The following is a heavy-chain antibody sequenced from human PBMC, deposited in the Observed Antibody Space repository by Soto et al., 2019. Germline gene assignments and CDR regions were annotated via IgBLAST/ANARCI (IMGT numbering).Heavy chain of an antibody. D-gene: IGHD7-27*01. CDR3: TTDYLGRPLYYSYGMDV. CDR2: IKSKTDGGTT. V-gene: IGHV3-15*01. CDR1: GFTFSNAW. Sequence: LRLSCAASGFTFSNAWMSWVRQAPGKGLEWDGRIKSKTDGGTTDYAAPVKGRFTISRDDSKNTLYLQMNSLKTEDTAVYYCTTDYLGRPLYYSYGMDVWGQGTTVTVSS. J-gene: IGHJ6*02.